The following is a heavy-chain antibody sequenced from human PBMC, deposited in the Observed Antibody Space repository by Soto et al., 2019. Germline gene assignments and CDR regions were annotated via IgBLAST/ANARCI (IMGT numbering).Heavy chain of an antibody. V-gene: IGHV3-48*01. J-gene: IGHJ4*02. Sequence: GGSLRLSCAASGFTFSSYSMNWVRQAPGKGLEWVSYISSSSSTIYYADSVKGRFTISRDNAKNSLYLQMNSLRAEDTAVYYCARDADETTNDYWGQGTLVTVSS. CDR2: ISSSSSTI. D-gene: IGHD4-17*01. CDR3: ARDADETTNDY. CDR1: GFTFSSYS.